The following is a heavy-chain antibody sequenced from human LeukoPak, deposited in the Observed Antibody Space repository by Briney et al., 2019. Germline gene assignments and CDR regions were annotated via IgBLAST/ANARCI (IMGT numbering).Heavy chain of an antibody. CDR1: GFIFSDYG. J-gene: IGHJ6*02. Sequence: GSLRLSCIVSGFIFSDYGMSWARQAPGKGLTWISYISSSGYNTFQRDSVRGRFTVSRDNGKSALYLQMDSLRAEDTGVYYCVRDRNFGVVTKNGLDVWGQGTTVTVSS. V-gene: IGHV3-48*01. CDR3: VRDRNFGVVTKNGLDV. D-gene: IGHD3-3*01. CDR2: ISSSGYNT.